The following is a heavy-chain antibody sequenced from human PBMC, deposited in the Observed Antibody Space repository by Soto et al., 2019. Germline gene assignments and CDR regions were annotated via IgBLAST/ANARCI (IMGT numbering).Heavy chain of an antibody. CDR1: GVTFSDYA. D-gene: IGHD3-10*01. V-gene: IGHV3-30*18. Sequence: QVQLVESGGGVVQPGRSLRLSCAVTGVTFSDYAMHWVRQAPGKGLEWVAVISFDGSNEYYADSVKGRFTISRDNIKNTLHLQMNSLRVEGTAVYYCAKALRGGCDYWGQGTLVTVSS. J-gene: IGHJ4*02. CDR3: AKALRGGCDY. CDR2: ISFDGSNE.